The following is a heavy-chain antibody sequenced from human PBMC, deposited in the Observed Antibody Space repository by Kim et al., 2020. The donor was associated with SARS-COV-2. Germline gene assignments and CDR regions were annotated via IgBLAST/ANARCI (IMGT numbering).Heavy chain of an antibody. CDR2: IYYSGST. V-gene: IGHV4-59*13. CDR1: GGSISSYY. J-gene: IGHJ4*02. D-gene: IGHD5-12*01. CDR3: ARGSGGYDLL. Sequence: SETLSLTCTVPGGSISSYYWSWIRQPPGKGLEWIGYIYYSGSTNYNPSLKSRVTISVDTSKNQFSLKLSSVTAADTAVYYCARGSGGYDLLWGQGTLVTVSS.